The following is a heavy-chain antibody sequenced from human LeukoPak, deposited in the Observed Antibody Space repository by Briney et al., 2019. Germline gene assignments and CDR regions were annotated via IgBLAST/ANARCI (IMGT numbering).Heavy chain of an antibody. CDR1: GGSISSGDYY. V-gene: IGHV4-30-4*08. J-gene: IGHJ5*02. D-gene: IGHD6-13*01. CDR3: ARAAAAAMDDWFDP. Sequence: SETLSLTCTVSGGSISSGDYYWSWIRQPPGKGLEWIGYIYYSGSTYYNPSLKSRVTISVDTSKNQFSLKLSSVTAVDTAVYYCARAAAAAMDDWFDPWGQGTLVTVSS. CDR2: IYYSGST.